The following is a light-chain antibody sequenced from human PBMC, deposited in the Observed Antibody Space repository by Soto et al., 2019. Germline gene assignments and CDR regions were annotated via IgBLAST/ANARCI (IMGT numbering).Light chain of an antibody. CDR3: QQYHNSLGT. CDR1: QSISSN. J-gene: IGKJ1*01. CDR2: ATS. Sequence: IGLAESAATLSLSRGESACLSLRASQSISSNLAWYQQKPGQAPRLLIYATSTRAAGIPARFSGSGSGTEFTLTISSLQSEDFAAYYCQQYHNSLGTFGQGTTVDIK. V-gene: IGKV3-15*01.